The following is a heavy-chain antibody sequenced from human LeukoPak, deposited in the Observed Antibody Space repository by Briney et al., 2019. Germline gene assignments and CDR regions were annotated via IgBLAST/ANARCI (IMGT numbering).Heavy chain of an antibody. J-gene: IGHJ4*02. CDR3: ARVYGSYTNYYFDY. Sequence: GASVKVSCKASGYTFTSYGISWVRQAPGQGLEWMGWISAYSGNTNYAQKLQGRVTMTTDTSTSTAYMELRSLRSDDTAVYYCARVYGSYTNYYFDYWGQGTLVTVSS. D-gene: IGHD1-26*01. V-gene: IGHV1-18*01. CDR2: ISAYSGNT. CDR1: GYTFTSYG.